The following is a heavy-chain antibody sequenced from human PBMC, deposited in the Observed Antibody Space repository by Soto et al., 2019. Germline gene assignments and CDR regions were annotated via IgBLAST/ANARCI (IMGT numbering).Heavy chain of an antibody. CDR2: IGAYNGNT. CDR3: ARTKPPNPGRFLEWPTQYYFDY. J-gene: IGHJ4*02. D-gene: IGHD3-3*01. CDR1: GYTFTSYG. V-gene: IGHV1-18*01. Sequence: ASVKVSCKASGYTFTSYGISWVRQAPGQGLEWMGWIGAYNGNTNYAQKLQGRVTMTTDTSTSTAYMELRSLRSDDTAVYYCARTKPPNPGRFLEWPTQYYFDYRAQRTLVTGSS.